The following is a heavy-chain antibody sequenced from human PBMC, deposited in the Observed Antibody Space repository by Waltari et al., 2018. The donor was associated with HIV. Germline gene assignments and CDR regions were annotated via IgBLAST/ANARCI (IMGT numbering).Heavy chain of an antibody. V-gene: IGHV3-33*01. D-gene: IGHD6-13*01. Sequence: QVQLVESGGGVVQPGTSLRLSCAAPGFTFPKDGLPWGSQAPGKGLEGVTLIRYDGSNKDYADSVKGRFTISRDNSKNTLYLQMNSLRAEDTAVYYCARDAAPNSHTPSSSDVWGQGTLVTVSS. CDR2: IRYDGSNK. J-gene: IGHJ4*02. CDR3: ARDAAPNSHTPSSSDV. CDR1: GFTFPKDG.